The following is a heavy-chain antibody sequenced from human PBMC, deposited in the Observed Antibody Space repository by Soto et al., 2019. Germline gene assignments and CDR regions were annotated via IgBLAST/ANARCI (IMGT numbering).Heavy chain of an antibody. V-gene: IGHV1-24*01. CDR3: AVGHASASSGLIDS. CDR1: GYTLTKLS. Sequence: ASVKVSCKVSGYTLTKLSMHWVRQAPGKGLEWMGGFDPEDGETIYAQAFQGRLTMTEDTSRDTAYMELSSLRSEDTAVYYCAVGHASASSGLIDSWGQGTLVTFSS. D-gene: IGHD3-22*01. J-gene: IGHJ4*02. CDR2: FDPEDGET.